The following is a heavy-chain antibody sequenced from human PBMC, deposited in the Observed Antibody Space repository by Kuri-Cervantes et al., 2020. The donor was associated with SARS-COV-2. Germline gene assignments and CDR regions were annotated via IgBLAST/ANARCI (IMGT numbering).Heavy chain of an antibody. D-gene: IGHD3-22*01. V-gene: IGHV1-18*01. J-gene: IGHJ4*02. CDR1: GGTFRTYA. Sequence: ASVKVSCKTSGGTFRTYAVSWVRQAPGQGLEWMGWISAYNGNTNYAQKLQGRVTMTTDTSTSTAYMELRSLRSDDTAVYYCARGERYDSSGYYPFDYWGQGTLVTVSS. CDR3: ARGERYDSSGYYPFDY. CDR2: ISAYNGNT.